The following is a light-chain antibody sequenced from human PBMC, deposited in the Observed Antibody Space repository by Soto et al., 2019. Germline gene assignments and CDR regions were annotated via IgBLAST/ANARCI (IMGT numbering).Light chain of an antibody. V-gene: IGKV3-15*01. Sequence: IVVKQSPATLSVSPGERVTLSCRASQSVGSNLAWYQQRPGQAPRLLIYDASTRATGIPDRFSGSGSGTEFTLTISSLQSEDCAFYYCQQFNIWPHMLSFGGGTKLE. CDR3: QQFNIWPHMLS. J-gene: IGKJ4*01. CDR2: DAS. CDR1: QSVGSN.